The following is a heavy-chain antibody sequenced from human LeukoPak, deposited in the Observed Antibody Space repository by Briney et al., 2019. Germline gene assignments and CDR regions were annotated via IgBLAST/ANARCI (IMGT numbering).Heavy chain of an antibody. CDR3: ATGDSSGYSVFDY. D-gene: IGHD3-22*01. Sequence: ASVKVSCKVSGYTLTELSMHWVRQAPGKGLEWMGGFDPEDGETIYAQKFQGRVTMTEGTSTDTAYMELSSLRSEDTAVYYCATGDSSGYSVFDYWGQGTLVTVSS. CDR1: GYTLTELS. V-gene: IGHV1-24*01. CDR2: FDPEDGET. J-gene: IGHJ4*02.